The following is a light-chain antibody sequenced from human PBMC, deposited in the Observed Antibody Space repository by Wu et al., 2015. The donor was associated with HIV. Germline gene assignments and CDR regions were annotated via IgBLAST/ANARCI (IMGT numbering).Light chain of an antibody. CDR3: QHYGSSRWT. V-gene: IGKV3-20*01. CDR1: ESSSRT. CDR2: VHR. Sequence: GRAPSLQGQSESSSRTLALVPPRHLASLPDSSSMVHRSRATGIPDRFSGSGSGTDFTLTISRLEPEDFAVYYCQHYGSSRWTFGQGTKVEI. J-gene: IGKJ1*01.